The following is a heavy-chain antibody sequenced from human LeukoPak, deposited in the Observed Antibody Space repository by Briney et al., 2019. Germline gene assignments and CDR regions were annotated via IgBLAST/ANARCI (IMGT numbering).Heavy chain of an antibody. CDR2: IYTSGST. Sequence: SETLSLTCTVSGGSISSYYWSWIRQPAGKGLEWIGRIYTSGSTNYNPSLKSRVTMLVDTSKNQFSLKLSSVTAADTAVYYCARETKGLPWGWDYYYMDVWGKGTTVTISS. CDR1: GGSISSYY. D-gene: IGHD7-27*01. CDR3: ARETKGLPWGWDYYYMDV. V-gene: IGHV4-4*07. J-gene: IGHJ6*03.